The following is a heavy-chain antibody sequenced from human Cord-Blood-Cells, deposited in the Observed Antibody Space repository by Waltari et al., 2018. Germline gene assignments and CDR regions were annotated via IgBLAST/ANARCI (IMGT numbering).Heavy chain of an antibody. J-gene: IGHJ4*02. D-gene: IGHD2-2*01. CDR2: IYHSGST. V-gene: IGHV4-38-2*02. CDR1: GYSISSGYY. CDR3: ASVGAAAIDY. Sequence: QVQLQESGPGLVKPSETLSLTCTVSGYSISSGYYWGWIRQPPGKGLEWSGSIYHSGSTYYNPSLKSRVTISVDTSKNQFSLKLSSVTAADTAVYYCASVGAAAIDYWGQGTLVTVSS.